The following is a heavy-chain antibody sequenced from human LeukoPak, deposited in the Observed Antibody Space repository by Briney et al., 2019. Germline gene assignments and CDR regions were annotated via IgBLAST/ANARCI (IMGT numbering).Heavy chain of an antibody. D-gene: IGHD2-15*01. CDR1: GYTFTSYG. J-gene: IGHJ4*02. Sequence: ASVKVSCKASGYTFTSYGISWVRQAPGQGLEWMGWINPNSGGTNYAQKFQGRVTMTRDTSISTAYMELSRLRSDDTAVYYCAREGLVADYFDYWGQGTLVTVSS. CDR3: AREGLVADYFDY. V-gene: IGHV1-2*02. CDR2: INPNSGGT.